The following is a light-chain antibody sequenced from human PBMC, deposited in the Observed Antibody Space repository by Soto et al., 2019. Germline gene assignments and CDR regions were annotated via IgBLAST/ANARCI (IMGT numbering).Light chain of an antibody. Sequence: QSVLTQPPSASGTPGQRVTISCSGSSSNIGSNPVNWYQQLPGTAPKLLIYSNNQRPSGVPDRFSDSKSGTSASLAISALQSEDEADYSCAAWDSSLNAHLLFGGGTQLTVL. CDR1: SSNIGSNP. J-gene: IGLJ7*01. CDR2: SNN. CDR3: AAWDSSLNAHLL. V-gene: IGLV1-44*01.